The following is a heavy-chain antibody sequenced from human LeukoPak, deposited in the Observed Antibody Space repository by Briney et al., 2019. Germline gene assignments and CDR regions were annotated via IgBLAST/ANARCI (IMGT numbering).Heavy chain of an antibody. D-gene: IGHD3-22*01. CDR1: GGSISNYY. Sequence: PSETLSLTCTVSGGSISNYYWSWIRQPAGKGLEWIGRMYISGSTHYNPSLKSRVTMSADTSKNQFSLKLSSVTAADTAVYYCARDGSYYDRSGPPYYFDYWGQGTLVTVS. J-gene: IGHJ4*02. V-gene: IGHV4-4*07. CDR2: MYISGST. CDR3: ARDGSYYDRSGPPYYFDY.